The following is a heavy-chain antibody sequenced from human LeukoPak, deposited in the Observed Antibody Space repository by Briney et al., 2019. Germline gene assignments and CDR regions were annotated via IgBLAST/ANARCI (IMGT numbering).Heavy chain of an antibody. CDR3: AREYSSGWYRYYFDY. J-gene: IGHJ4*02. CDR1: GFTLSTHA. D-gene: IGHD6-19*01. Sequence: PGESLRLSCVASGFTLSTHAMTWVRRAPGKGLEWVSTIRVTGGSTYYADSVKGRFTISRDNSKNTLYLQMNSLRAEDTAVYYCAREYSSGWYRYYFDYWGQGTLVTVSS. V-gene: IGHV3-23*01. CDR2: IRVTGGST.